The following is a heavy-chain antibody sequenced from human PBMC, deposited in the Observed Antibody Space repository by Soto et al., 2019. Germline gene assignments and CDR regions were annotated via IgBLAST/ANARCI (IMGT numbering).Heavy chain of an antibody. Sequence: PSGTLSLTCTVSGGSISSGGYYWSWNRQHPGKGLEWIGYIYYSGSTYYNPSLKSRVTISVDTSKNQFSLKLSSVTAADTAVYYCAREIGYQNWFDPWGQGTLVTVSS. CDR2: IYYSGST. CDR1: GGSISSGGYY. D-gene: IGHD2-15*01. V-gene: IGHV4-31*03. CDR3: AREIGYQNWFDP. J-gene: IGHJ5*02.